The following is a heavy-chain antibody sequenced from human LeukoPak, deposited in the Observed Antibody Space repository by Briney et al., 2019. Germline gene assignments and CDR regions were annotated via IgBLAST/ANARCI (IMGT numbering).Heavy chain of an antibody. Sequence: GGSLRLSCAASGFTFSSYWMHWVRQAPGKGLVWVSRINPDGSSTNYADSVKGRFTISRDNAKNTLYLQMNSLRAEDTAVYYCARGAYSGYDFEIWGQGTLVTVSS. D-gene: IGHD5-12*01. J-gene: IGHJ4*02. V-gene: IGHV3-74*01. CDR2: INPDGSST. CDR1: GFTFSSYW. CDR3: ARGAYSGYDFEI.